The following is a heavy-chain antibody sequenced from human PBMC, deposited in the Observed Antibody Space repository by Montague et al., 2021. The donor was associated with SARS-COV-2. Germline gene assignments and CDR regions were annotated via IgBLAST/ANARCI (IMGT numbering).Heavy chain of an antibody. J-gene: IGHJ6*03. D-gene: IGHD2-2*02. CDR2: INHGGST. V-gene: IGHV4-34*01. CDR3: ARLRHGVAPSPILGVGPYYNYYYMDV. CDR1: GTSFSGYY. Sequence: SETLSLTCAVHGTSFSGYYWNWIRQPPGKGLEWIGEINHGGSTKYSPSLKSRLTISADTSKNQFSLKLHSVAAADTAVYYCARLRHGVAPSPILGVGPYYNYYYMDVWGRGTTVTVSS.